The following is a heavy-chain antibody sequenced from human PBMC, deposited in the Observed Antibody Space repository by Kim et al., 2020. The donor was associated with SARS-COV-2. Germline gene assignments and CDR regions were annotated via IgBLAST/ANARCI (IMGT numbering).Heavy chain of an antibody. J-gene: IGHJ5*02. Sequence: SETLSLTCTVSGGSISSYYWSWIRQPPGKGLEWIGYIYYSGSTNYNPSLKSRVTISVDTSKNQFSLKLSSVTAADTAVYYCARLGIAAAVVFDPWGQGTLVTVSS. CDR3: ARLGIAAAVVFDP. CDR2: IYYSGST. V-gene: IGHV4-59*08. D-gene: IGHD6-13*01. CDR1: GGSISSYY.